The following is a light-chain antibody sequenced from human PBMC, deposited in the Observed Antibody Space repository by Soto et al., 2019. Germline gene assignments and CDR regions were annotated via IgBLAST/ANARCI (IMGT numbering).Light chain of an antibody. CDR1: SSDVGRYNL. CDR2: EGT. Sequence: QSALTQPASVSGSPGQSITISCTGSSSDVGRYNLASWYQHLPGKAPKLIIYEGTKRPSGVSYRFSASTSGNTASLTISGLQTEDEADYYCCSYTTITTVIFGGGTKVTVL. CDR3: CSYTTITTVI. J-gene: IGLJ2*01. V-gene: IGLV2-14*02.